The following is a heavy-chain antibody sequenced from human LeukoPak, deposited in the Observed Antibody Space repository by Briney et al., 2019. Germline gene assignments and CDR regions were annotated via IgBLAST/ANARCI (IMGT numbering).Heavy chain of an antibody. V-gene: IGHV4-34*01. CDR1: GGSFSGYY. J-gene: IGHJ6*02. D-gene: IGHD2-2*02. CDR3: ARRDCSSTSCYTSDYYYGMDV. Sequence: SETLSLTCAVYGGSFSGYYWSWIRQPPGKGLEWIGEINHGGSTNYNPSLKSRVTISVDTSKNQFSLKLSSVTAADTAVYYCARRDCSSTSCYTSDYYYGMDVWGQGTTVTVSS. CDR2: INHGGST.